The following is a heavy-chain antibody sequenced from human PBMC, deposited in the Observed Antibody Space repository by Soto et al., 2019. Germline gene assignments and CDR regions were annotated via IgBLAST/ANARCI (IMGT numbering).Heavy chain of an antibody. V-gene: IGHV1-69*06. CDR2: IIPIFGTA. Sequence: SVKVSCKASGGTFSSYAISWVRQAPGQGLEWMGGIIPIFGTANYAQKFQGRVTITADKSTSTAYMELSSLRSEDTAVYYCARDPGGDIVVVPAAIRGPYYYGMDVWGQGTTVTVSS. D-gene: IGHD2-2*02. CDR1: GGTFSSYA. J-gene: IGHJ6*02. CDR3: ARDPGGDIVVVPAAIRGPYYYGMDV.